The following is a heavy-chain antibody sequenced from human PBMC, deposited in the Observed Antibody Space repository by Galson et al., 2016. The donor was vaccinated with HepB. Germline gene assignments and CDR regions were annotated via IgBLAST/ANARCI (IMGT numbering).Heavy chain of an antibody. CDR2: IWYDGSNK. D-gene: IGHD3-22*01. CDR3: ARDGGGSSGYYLDY. CDR1: GFTFSSYG. Sequence: SLRLSCAASGFTFSSYGMHWVRQAPGKGLEWVAVIWYDGSNKYYADSVKGRFTIFRDNSKNTLYLQMNSLRAEDTAVYYGARDGGGSSGYYLDYWGQGTLVTVSS. V-gene: IGHV3-33*01. J-gene: IGHJ4*02.